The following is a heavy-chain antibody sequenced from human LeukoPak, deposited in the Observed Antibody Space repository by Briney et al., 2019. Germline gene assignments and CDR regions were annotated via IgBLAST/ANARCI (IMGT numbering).Heavy chain of an antibody. V-gene: IGHV1-3*01. CDR2: INAGNGNT. CDR1: GYTFTSYA. Sequence: ASVKVSCKASGYTFTSYAMHWVRQAPGQRLEWMGWINAGNGNTKYSQKFQGRVTITRDTSASTAYMELSSLRSEDTAVYYCARDLRAYSSSWYYFDYWGQGTLVTVSS. D-gene: IGHD6-13*01. CDR3: ARDLRAYSSSWYYFDY. J-gene: IGHJ4*02.